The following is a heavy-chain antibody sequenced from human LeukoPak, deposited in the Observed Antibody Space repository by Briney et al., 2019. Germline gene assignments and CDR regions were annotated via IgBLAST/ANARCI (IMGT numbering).Heavy chain of an antibody. D-gene: IGHD6-6*01. J-gene: IGHJ1*01. Sequence: GGPLRLSCAASGFTFSSYGIHWVRQAPGKGLEWVAFIRYDGSNKYYADSVKGRFTISRDNSKNTLYLQMNSLRAEDTAVYYCAKGALAAPLIHAEYFQHWGQGTLVTVSS. CDR2: IRYDGSNK. V-gene: IGHV3-30*02. CDR1: GFTFSSYG. CDR3: AKGALAAPLIHAEYFQH.